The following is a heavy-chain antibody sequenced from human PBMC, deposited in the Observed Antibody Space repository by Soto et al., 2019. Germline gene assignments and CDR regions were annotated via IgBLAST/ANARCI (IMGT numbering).Heavy chain of an antibody. V-gene: IGHV3-30*18. D-gene: IGHD3-22*01. Sequence: PGGSLSLSCAASGFTFSSYGMHWVRQAPGKGLEWVAVISCDGSNKYYADSVKGRFTISRENSKNTLYLQMNSLRAEDTAVYYCAKYGYYYDSSGYFADYWGQGTLVTVSS. CDR2: ISCDGSNK. CDR3: AKYGYYYDSSGYFADY. CDR1: GFTFSSYG. J-gene: IGHJ4*02.